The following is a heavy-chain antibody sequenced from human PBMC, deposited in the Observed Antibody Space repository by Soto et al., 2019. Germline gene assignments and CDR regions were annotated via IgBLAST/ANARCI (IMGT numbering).Heavy chain of an antibody. CDR2: IYYSGST. J-gene: IGHJ4*02. D-gene: IGHD5-12*01. CDR1: GGSISSSSYY. CDR3: ARGGIYSKYYFDY. V-gene: IGHV4-39*01. Sequence: SETLSLTCTVSGGSISSSSYYWGWIRQPPGKGLEWIGSIYYSGSTYYNPSLKSRVTISVDTSKNQFSLKLSSVTAADTAVYYCARGGIYSKYYFDYWGQGTLVTVSS.